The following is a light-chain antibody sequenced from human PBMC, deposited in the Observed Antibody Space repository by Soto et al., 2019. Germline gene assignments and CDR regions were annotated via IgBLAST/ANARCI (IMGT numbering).Light chain of an antibody. J-gene: IGKJ2*03. CDR3: QQYNSFAPYS. CDR2: ATS. V-gene: IGKV3-20*01. Sequence: EIVLTQSPGTLSLSPGETASLSCRASQNVDNTYLAWYQQKPGLPPTLLIYATSTRAAGIPDRFSGSGSGTDFTLTIDRLELEDFASYYCQQYNSFAPYSFGQGTKLEI. CDR1: QNVDNTY.